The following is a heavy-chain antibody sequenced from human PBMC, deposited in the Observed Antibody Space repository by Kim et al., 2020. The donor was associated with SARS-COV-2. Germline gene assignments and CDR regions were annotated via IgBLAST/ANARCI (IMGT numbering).Heavy chain of an antibody. V-gene: IGHV3-23*01. CDR3: AKGPSYCGGDCYWMD. J-gene: IGHJ4*02. D-gene: IGHD2-21*02. CDR2: LTTSGGST. CDR1: GFDFGNYA. Sequence: GGSLRLSCVGSGFDFGNYAMNWVRQAPGEGLRWVSGLTTSGGSTYYADSVKGRFTISRDNSKNTLYLQMSNLRADDTAIYYCAKGPSYCGGDCYWMDWGQGTLVTVSS.